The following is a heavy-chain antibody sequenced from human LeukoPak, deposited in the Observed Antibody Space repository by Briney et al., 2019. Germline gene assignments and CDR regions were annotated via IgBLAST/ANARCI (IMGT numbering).Heavy chain of an antibody. CDR1: GYTFTGYY. V-gene: IGHV1-2*06. CDR3: ARAYSSSPKAAGYYMDV. J-gene: IGHJ6*03. CDR2: VNPNSGGT. Sequence: ASVTVSCKASGYTFTGYYMHWGRQAPRQGLEWMGRVNPNSGGTNFEQKFQGRVTMTRDKSISKAYMELSRLRSDDTAVYYCARAYSSSPKAAGYYMDVWGKGTTVTVSS. D-gene: IGHD6-13*01.